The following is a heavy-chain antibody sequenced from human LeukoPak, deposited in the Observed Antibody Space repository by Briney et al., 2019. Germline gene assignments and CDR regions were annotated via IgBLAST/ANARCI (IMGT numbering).Heavy chain of an antibody. CDR1: GDSVSSKSGA. J-gene: IGHJ4*02. CDR2: TYYRSKWYN. V-gene: IGHV6-1*01. CDR3: ARVGHGDSYFFDY. D-gene: IGHD4-17*01. Sequence: SQTLSLTCAISGDSVSSKSGAWNWIRQSPSRGLEWLGWTYYRSKWYNDYAVSVKSRIIINPDTSKNQSSLQLNSVTPEDTAVYYCARVGHGDSYFFDYWGQGTLVTVSS.